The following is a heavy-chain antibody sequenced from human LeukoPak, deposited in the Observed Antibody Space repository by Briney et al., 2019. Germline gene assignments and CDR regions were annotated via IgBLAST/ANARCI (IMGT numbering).Heavy chain of an antibody. V-gene: IGHV3-23*01. CDR2: VSGSGCGA. Sequence: GGSLRLPCAASGFPFNPYDISWVRHAPGKGLVLVSTVSGSGCGASQTDPVRGQFHISRDNSKNKLYRQMNGLRAEYKAVYYFGNRSSRAYDMWGQGTMVTVSS. J-gene: IGHJ3*02. D-gene: IGHD2-2*01. CDR3: GNRSSRAYDM. CDR1: GFPFNPYD.